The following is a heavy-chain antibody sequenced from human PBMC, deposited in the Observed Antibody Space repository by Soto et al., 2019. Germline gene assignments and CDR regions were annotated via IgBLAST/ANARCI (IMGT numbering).Heavy chain of an antibody. V-gene: IGHV4-39*01. Sequence: PSETLSLTCNVSGGSVSSSSYYWGWIRQAPGKGLEWIVSTYYSAGTYYNPSLKSRITTSMDASKNQFSLTVTSVTAADTAIYYCARHASRGYSSSWYFEDWGQGTPVTVYS. D-gene: IGHD6-13*01. J-gene: IGHJ4*02. CDR1: GGSVSSSSYY. CDR3: ARHASRGYSSSWYFED. CDR2: TYYSAGT.